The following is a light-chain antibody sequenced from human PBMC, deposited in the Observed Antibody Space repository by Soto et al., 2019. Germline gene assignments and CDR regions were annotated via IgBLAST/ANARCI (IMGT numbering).Light chain of an antibody. Sequence: EIVMTQSPGTLSVSPGERVTLSCRASQSVGNNLAWHQQKPGQAPRLLIYGASTRATGIPARFSGSGSGTDFTLTISSLEPEDFAVYYCQQYHIWPPWTSGQGTKVDIK. J-gene: IGKJ1*01. CDR1: QSVGNN. V-gene: IGKV3-15*01. CDR3: QQYHIWPPWT. CDR2: GAS.